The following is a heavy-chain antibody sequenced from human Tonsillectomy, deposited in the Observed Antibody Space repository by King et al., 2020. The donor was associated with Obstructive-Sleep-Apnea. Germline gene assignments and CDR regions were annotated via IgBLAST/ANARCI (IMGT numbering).Heavy chain of an antibody. Sequence: QLVQSGGGVVQPGRSLRLSCAASGFTFSSYGMHWVRQAPGKGLEWVAVIWYDGSNKYYADSVKGRFTISRDNSKNTLYLQMNSLRAEDTAVYYCARDAGYDYGGKASPFDDWGQGTLVTVSS. CDR2: IWYDGSNK. D-gene: IGHD4-23*01. CDR3: ARDAGYDYGGKASPFDD. CDR1: GFTFSSYG. V-gene: IGHV3-33*01. J-gene: IGHJ4*02.